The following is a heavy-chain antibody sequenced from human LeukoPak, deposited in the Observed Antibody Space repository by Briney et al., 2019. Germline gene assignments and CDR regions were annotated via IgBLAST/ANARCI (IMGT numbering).Heavy chain of an antibody. CDR1: GYSITSYW. V-gene: IGHV5-10-1*01. J-gene: IGHJ4*02. Sequence: GESLKISCKGSGYSITSYWISWVRQMPGTGLEWMGRIDPSDSYTNYNPSFQGHVTISVDKSINTAYLQWSSLKASDTAIYYCARKLSPLDYWGQGTLVTVSS. D-gene: IGHD5-18*01. CDR2: IDPSDSYT. CDR3: ARKLSPLDY.